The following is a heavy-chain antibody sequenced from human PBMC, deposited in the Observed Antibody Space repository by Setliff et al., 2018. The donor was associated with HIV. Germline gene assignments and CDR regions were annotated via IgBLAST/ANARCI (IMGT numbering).Heavy chain of an antibody. D-gene: IGHD3-10*01. CDR3: ARRQAATMGVYSYYFMDV. J-gene: IGHJ6*03. CDR1: GGSISSGSYY. CDR2: IYTSGST. Sequence: PSETLSLTCTVSGGSISSGSYYWSWIRQPAGKGLEWIGHIYTSGSTNYNPSLKSRVTISVDTSKNQFSLKLSSVTAADTAVYYCARRQAATMGVYSYYFMDVWGKGTTVTVSS. V-gene: IGHV4-61*09.